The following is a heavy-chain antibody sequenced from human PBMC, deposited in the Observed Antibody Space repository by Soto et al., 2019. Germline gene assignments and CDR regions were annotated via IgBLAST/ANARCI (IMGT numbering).Heavy chain of an antibody. D-gene: IGHD4-4*01. CDR2: IYYSGST. J-gene: IGHJ6*02. CDR1: GGSISSYY. V-gene: IGHV4-59*01. CDR3: ARALTVTTLYYYYGMDV. Sequence: SETLSLTCTVSGGSISSYYWSWIRQPPGKGLEWIGYIYYSGSTNYNPSLKSRVTISVDTSKNQFSLKLSSVTAADTAVYYCARALTVTTLYYYYGMDVWGQGTTVTVSS.